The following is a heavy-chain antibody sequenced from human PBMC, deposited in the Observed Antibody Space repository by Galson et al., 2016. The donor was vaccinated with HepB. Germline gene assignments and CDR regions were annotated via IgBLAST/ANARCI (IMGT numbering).Heavy chain of an antibody. Sequence: SLRLSCAASGLTFRRYGMLWVRQAPGKGREWVALVWYDVNNKYYADSVKGRFTISQDNSNNPLYLQMNTLPAEDTAIYYCARVLGGTPTGYLDLWGQGTPVTVSS. CDR2: VWYDVNNK. D-gene: IGHD1-1*01. V-gene: IGHV3-33*01. CDR1: GLTFRRYG. J-gene: IGHJ4*02. CDR3: ARVLGGTPTGYLDL.